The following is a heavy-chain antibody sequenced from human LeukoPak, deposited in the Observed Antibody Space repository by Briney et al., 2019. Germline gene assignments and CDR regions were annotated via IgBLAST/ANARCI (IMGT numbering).Heavy chain of an antibody. CDR1: GYIFTSHA. CDR3: ARGGYSSSSGWDYYMDV. CDR2: IATNSGNP. Sequence: PGASVKVSCKASGYIFTSHAMSWVRQAPGQGLEWLGWIATNSGNPTYAQGFTGRFVFSLDTSVSTAYLQISSLKAEDTAVYYCARGGYSSSSGWDYYMDVWGKGTTVTVSS. J-gene: IGHJ6*03. D-gene: IGHD6-6*01. V-gene: IGHV7-4-1*02.